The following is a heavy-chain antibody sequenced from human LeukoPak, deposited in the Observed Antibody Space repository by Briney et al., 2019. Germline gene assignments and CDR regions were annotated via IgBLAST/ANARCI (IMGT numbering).Heavy chain of an antibody. CDR2: INPNSVGT. D-gene: IGHD2-2*01. CDR1: GYTFTGYY. Sequence: ASVKVSCKASGYTFTGYYMHWVRQAPGQGLEWMGWINPNSVGTNYAQKFQGRVTITTDESTSTAYMELSSLRSEDTAVYYCARDYCSSTSCYRADAFDIWGQGTMVTVSS. V-gene: IGHV1-2*02. CDR3: ARDYCSSTSCYRADAFDI. J-gene: IGHJ3*02.